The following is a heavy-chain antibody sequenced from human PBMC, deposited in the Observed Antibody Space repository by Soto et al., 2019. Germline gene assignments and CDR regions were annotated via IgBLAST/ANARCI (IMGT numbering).Heavy chain of an antibody. J-gene: IGHJ4*02. CDR2: IIPMFGTA. CDR3: ARSRANYYDSRGYYYATFDY. Sequence: SVKVSCKTSGGTFSSYAISWVRQAPGQGLEWMGGIIPMFGTANYAQKFQGRVTITADESTSTAYMELSSLRSEDTAVYYCARSRANYYDSRGYYYATFDYWGQGTLVTVS. CDR1: GGTFSSYA. V-gene: IGHV1-69*13. D-gene: IGHD3-22*01.